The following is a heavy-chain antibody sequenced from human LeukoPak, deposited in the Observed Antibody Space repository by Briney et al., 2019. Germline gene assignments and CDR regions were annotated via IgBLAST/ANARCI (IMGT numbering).Heavy chain of an antibody. V-gene: IGHV1-8*01. Sequence: ASVKVSCKASEYTFTSYDINWVRQAPGQGLEWMGWMNPNSGNTGYAQKFQGRVTMTRNTSISTAYMELSSLRSEDTAVYYCATGGEIATGTTYFDYWGQGTLVTVSS. J-gene: IGHJ4*02. CDR1: EYTFTSYD. D-gene: IGHD1-1*01. CDR3: ATGGEIATGTTYFDY. CDR2: MNPNSGNT.